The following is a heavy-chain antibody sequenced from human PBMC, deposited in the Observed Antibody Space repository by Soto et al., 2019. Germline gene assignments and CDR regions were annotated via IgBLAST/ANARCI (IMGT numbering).Heavy chain of an antibody. J-gene: IGHJ6*02. D-gene: IGHD5-18*01. Sequence: GASVKVSCKASGGTFSSYAISWVRQAPGQGLEWMGGIIPIFGTANYAQKFQGRVTITADKSTSTAYMELSSLRSEDTAVYYCATGGDSYAHYGMDVWGQGTTVTVSS. V-gene: IGHV1-69*06. CDR3: ATGGDSYAHYGMDV. CDR2: IIPIFGTA. CDR1: GGTFSSYA.